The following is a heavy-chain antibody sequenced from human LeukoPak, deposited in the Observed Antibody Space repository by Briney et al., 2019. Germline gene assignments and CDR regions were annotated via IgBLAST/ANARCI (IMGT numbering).Heavy chain of an antibody. D-gene: IGHD3-10*01. CDR2: ISYDGSNK. V-gene: IGHV3-30*18. CDR1: GFAFSSYS. J-gene: IGHJ4*02. CDR3: AKVRGTLYYFDY. Sequence: GGSLRLSCAASGFAFSSYSMNWVRQAPGKGLEWVAVISYDGSNKYYADSVKGRFTISRDNSKNTLYLQMNSLRAEDTAVYYCAKVRGTLYYFDYWGQGTLVTVSS.